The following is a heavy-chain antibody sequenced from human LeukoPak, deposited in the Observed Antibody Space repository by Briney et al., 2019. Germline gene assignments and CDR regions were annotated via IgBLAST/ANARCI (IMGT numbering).Heavy chain of an antibody. J-gene: IGHJ4*02. V-gene: IGHV3-23*01. Sequence: GGSLTLSCAASGFTVSSYSMSWVLQASGEGLEWVSAISPSGDSTSYPDSVKGRFTISRDNSKNTLYLQMNSLTPEDTAVYYCARRQPAAGDTDYFGCWGQGTLVTVSS. D-gene: IGHD6-13*01. CDR2: ISPSGDST. CDR1: GFTVSSYS. CDR3: ARRQPAAGDTDYFGC.